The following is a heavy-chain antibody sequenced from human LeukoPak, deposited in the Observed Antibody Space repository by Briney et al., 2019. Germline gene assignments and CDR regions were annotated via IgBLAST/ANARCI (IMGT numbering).Heavy chain of an antibody. V-gene: IGHV3-23*01. D-gene: IGHD6-19*01. Sequence: PGGSLRLSSAASGFTFSSYAMSWVRQAPGKGLEWVSAISGSGGSTYYADSVKGRFTTSRDNSKNTLYLQMNSLRAEDTAVYYCAKSYSGWYSNYFDYWGQGTLVTVSS. CDR1: GFTFSSYA. CDR3: AKSYSGWYSNYFDY. CDR2: ISGSGGST. J-gene: IGHJ4*02.